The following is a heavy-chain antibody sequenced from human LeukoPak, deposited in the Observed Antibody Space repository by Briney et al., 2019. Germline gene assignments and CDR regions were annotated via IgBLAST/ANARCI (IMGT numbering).Heavy chain of an antibody. V-gene: IGHV3-9*01. J-gene: IGHJ3*02. CDR2: ISWNSGSI. Sequence: GGSLRLSCAGSGFTFDDYAMHWVRQAPRKGLEWVTGISWNSGSIGYADSVKGRFTISRDNAKNSLYLQMNSLRAEDTALYYCAKDSSSSSWSGAFDIWGQGTMVTVSS. CDR1: GFTFDDYA. D-gene: IGHD6-13*01. CDR3: AKDSSSSSWSGAFDI.